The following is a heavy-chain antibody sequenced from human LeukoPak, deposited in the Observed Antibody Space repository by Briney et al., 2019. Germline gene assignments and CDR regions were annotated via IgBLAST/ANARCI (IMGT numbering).Heavy chain of an antibody. Sequence: ASVKVSCKASGYTFTTDNIHWVRQAPGQGLEWMGVINPSGSGTRNAQKFQGRVTMTRDTSTSTVYMELSSLRSEDTAVYYCAKDGGTYSADYWGQGTLVTVSS. D-gene: IGHD1-26*01. CDR1: GYTFTTDN. J-gene: IGHJ4*02. CDR2: INPSGSGT. V-gene: IGHV1-46*01. CDR3: AKDGGTYSADY.